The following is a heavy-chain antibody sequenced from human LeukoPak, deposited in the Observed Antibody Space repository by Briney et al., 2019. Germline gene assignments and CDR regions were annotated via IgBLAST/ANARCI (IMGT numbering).Heavy chain of an antibody. J-gene: IGHJ4*02. CDR1: GFTFSRYW. CDR2: ISWNSGSI. D-gene: IGHD2-15*01. Sequence: GGSLRLSCAASGFTFSRYWMSWVRQAPGKGLEWVSGISWNSGSIGYADSVKGRFTISRDNAKNSLYLQMNSLRAEDTALYYCAKADGIGYWGQGTLVTVSS. CDR3: AKADGIGY. V-gene: IGHV3-9*01.